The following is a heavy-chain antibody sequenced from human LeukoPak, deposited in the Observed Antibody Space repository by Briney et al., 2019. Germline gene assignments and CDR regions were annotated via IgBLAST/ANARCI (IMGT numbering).Heavy chain of an antibody. CDR1: GFTFSSYE. J-gene: IGHJ3*02. V-gene: IGHV3-48*03. CDR3: ARLVQWELGSFDI. D-gene: IGHD1-26*01. Sequence: GGSLRLSCAASGFTFSSYEMNWVRQAPGKGLEWVSYISSSGSAIYYADSVKGRFTISRDNAKNSVYLQMNSLRAEDTAVYYCARLVQWELGSFDIWGQGTMVTVSS. CDR2: ISSSGSAI.